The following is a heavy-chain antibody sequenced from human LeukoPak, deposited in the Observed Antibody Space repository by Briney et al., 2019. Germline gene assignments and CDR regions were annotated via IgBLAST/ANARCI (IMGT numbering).Heavy chain of an antibody. CDR3: ARIGYEYGSGSYYHYFDY. D-gene: IGHD3-10*01. CDR2: VYYSGST. Sequence: SETLSLTCTASGGSITNYYWSWIRQPPGRGLEWIGYVYYSGSTNYNPSLKSRVTISVDTSKNQFSLKLSSVTAADTAVYYCARIGYEYGSGSYYHYFDYWGQGTLVTVSS. J-gene: IGHJ4*02. CDR1: GGSITNYY. V-gene: IGHV4-59*12.